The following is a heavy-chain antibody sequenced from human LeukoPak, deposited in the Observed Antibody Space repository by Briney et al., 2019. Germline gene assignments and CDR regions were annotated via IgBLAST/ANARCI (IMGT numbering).Heavy chain of an antibody. Sequence: PSETLSLTCAVYGESFSGYYWSWIRQPPGKGLEWIGESNHSGSTDYNPSLQSRVTISLDSPKNQFSLKLTSVTAADTAVYYCASGGTAVVMALTYYFDTWGQGTPVTVSS. CDR3: ASGGTAVVMALTYYFDT. CDR2: SNHSGST. V-gene: IGHV4-34*01. D-gene: IGHD3-22*01. CDR1: GESFSGYY. J-gene: IGHJ4*02.